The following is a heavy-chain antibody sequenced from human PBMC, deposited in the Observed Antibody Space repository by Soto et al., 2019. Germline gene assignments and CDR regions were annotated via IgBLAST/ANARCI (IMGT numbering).Heavy chain of an antibody. CDR1: GFTFSSYS. D-gene: IGHD2-2*01. V-gene: IGHV3-21*01. J-gene: IGHJ3*02. CDR3: ARDIVVVPAASDAFDI. CDR2: ISSSSSYI. Sequence: PGGSLRLSCAASGFTFSSYSIHWVRQAPGRGLEWVSAISSSSSYIYYADSVKGRFTISRDNAKNSLYLQMNSLRAEDTAVYYCARDIVVVPAASDAFDIWGQGTMVTVSS.